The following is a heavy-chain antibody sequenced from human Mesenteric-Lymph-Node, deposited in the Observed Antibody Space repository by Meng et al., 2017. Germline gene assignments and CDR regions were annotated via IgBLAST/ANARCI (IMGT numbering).Heavy chain of an antibody. CDR1: GFTFDDYA. V-gene: IGHV3-9*03. D-gene: IGHD6-13*01. CDR2: ISWNSGSI. CDR3: AKGVAAAGTRYGDYYYGMDV. Sequence: GGSLRLSCAASGFTFDDYAMHWVRQAPGKGLEWVSGISWNSGSIGYADSVKGRFTISRDNAKNSLYLQMNSLRAEDMALYYCAKGVAAAGTRYGDYYYGMDVWGQGTTVTVSS. J-gene: IGHJ6*02.